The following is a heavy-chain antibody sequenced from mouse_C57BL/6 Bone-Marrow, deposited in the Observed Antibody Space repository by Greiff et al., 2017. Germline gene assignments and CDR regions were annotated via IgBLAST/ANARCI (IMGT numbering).Heavy chain of an antibody. V-gene: IGHV1-63*01. Sequence: VQLQQSGAELVRPGTSVKMSCKASGYTFTNYWIGWAKQRPGHGLEWIGDIYPGGGYTNYNEKFKGKATLTADKSSSTAYMQFSSLTSEDSAIYYCARRDYYGSRTGAMDYWGQGTSVTVSS. CDR1: GYTFTNYW. J-gene: IGHJ4*01. D-gene: IGHD1-1*01. CDR3: ARRDYYGSRTGAMDY. CDR2: IYPGGGYT.